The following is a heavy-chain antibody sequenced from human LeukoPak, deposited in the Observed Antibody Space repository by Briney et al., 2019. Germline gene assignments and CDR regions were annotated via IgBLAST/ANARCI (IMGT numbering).Heavy chain of an antibody. CDR2: IYPDDSDT. J-gene: IGHJ4*02. D-gene: IGHD5-18*01. CDR3: AKLRDTAMEVDS. V-gene: IGHV5-51*01. CDR1: GYRFSSHW. Sequence: GESLKISCQGSGYRFSSHWIGWVRQRPGKGLEWMGLIYPDDSDTRYSPSFQGQVTFSVDKSTNTAYLQWSSLKASDTATFFCAKLRDTAMEVDSWGQGTLVIVSS.